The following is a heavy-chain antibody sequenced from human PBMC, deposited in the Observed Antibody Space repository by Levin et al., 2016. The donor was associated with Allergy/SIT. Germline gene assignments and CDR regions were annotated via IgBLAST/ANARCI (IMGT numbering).Heavy chain of an antibody. V-gene: IGHV3-21*01. CDR1: GFTFSSYS. CDR2: ISSSSSYI. CDR3: ARLRYYAMDV. Sequence: GESLKISCAASGFTFSSYSMNWVRQAPGKGLEWVSSISSSSSYIYYADSVKGRFTISRDNAKNSLYLQMNSLRAEDTAVYYCARLRYYAMDVWGQGTTVTVSX. J-gene: IGHJ6*02.